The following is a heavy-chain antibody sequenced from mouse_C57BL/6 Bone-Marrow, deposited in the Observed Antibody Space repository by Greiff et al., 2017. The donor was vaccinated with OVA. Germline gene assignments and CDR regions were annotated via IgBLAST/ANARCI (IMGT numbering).Heavy chain of an antibody. D-gene: IGHD2-3*01. CDR1: GYTFTSYW. Sequence: QVQLQQPGAELVRPGTSVKLSCKASGYTFTSYWMHWVKQRPGQGLEWIGVIDPSDSYTNYNQKFKGKATLTVDTSSSTAYMQLSSLTSEASAVYYCARFYDGYPFAYWGQGTLVTVSA. V-gene: IGHV1-59*01. CDR2: IDPSDSYT. CDR3: ARFYDGYPFAY. J-gene: IGHJ3*01.